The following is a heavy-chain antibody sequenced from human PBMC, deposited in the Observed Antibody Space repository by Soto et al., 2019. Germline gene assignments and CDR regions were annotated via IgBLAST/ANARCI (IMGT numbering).Heavy chain of an antibody. Sequence: GGSLRLACEVSGFTFSDHYMDWVRQAPGKGLEWVGRSRNKANSFSTAYAPSVKGRFTILRDDSKSSLYLQMNSLKTDDTAVYYCTRIAYNYGPGDYWAQGTLVTVSS. V-gene: IGHV3-72*01. D-gene: IGHD2-21*01. CDR3: TRIAYNYGPGDY. CDR1: GFTFSDHY. CDR2: SRNKANSFST. J-gene: IGHJ4*02.